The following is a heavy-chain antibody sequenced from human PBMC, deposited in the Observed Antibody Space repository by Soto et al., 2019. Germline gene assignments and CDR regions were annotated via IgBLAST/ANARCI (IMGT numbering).Heavy chain of an antibody. CDR2: INPKSGGT. V-gene: IGHV1-2*04. Sequence: QVPLVQSGAEVKKPGASVKVSCKASGYSFTDYHIHWVRQAPGQGLGWLGRINPKSGGTSTAQKFQGWVTMTTDTSISTASMELTRLTSDDTAIYYCARGDSTDCSNGVCSFFYNHDMDVWGQGTTVTVSS. D-gene: IGHD2-8*01. J-gene: IGHJ6*02. CDR1: GYSFTDYH. CDR3: ARGDSTDCSNGVCSFFYNHDMDV.